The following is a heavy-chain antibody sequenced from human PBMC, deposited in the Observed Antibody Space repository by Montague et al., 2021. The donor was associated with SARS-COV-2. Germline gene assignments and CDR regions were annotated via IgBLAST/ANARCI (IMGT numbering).Heavy chain of an antibody. Sequence: SETLSLTCTVSGGSISGSNYYWGWIRQPPGKGLEWIGSMYYSGSTYYNPSLKSRVTMSVDTSKNQFSLKLSSVTAADTAVYYCARGARQGYGFRLGSFDYWGQGTLVTVSS. CDR1: GGSISGSNYY. V-gene: IGHV4-39*07. CDR3: ARGARQGYGFRLGSFDY. CDR2: MYYSGST. J-gene: IGHJ4*02. D-gene: IGHD3-10*01.